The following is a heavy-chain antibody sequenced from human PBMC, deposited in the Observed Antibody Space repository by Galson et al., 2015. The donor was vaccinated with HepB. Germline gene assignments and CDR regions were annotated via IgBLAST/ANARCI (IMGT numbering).Heavy chain of an antibody. Sequence: SLRLSCAASGFTFSGYAMPWVRQAPGKGLEWVGCVRSKTNRYATAYAASLKGRFTITRDDSKNTAYLQMNSLGTEDTAVYYCSGIVGGGALGYCAQGALVTVSS. CDR3: SGIVGGGALGY. CDR2: VRSKTNRYAT. J-gene: IGHJ4*02. V-gene: IGHV3-73*01. CDR1: GFTFSGYA. D-gene: IGHD1-26*01.